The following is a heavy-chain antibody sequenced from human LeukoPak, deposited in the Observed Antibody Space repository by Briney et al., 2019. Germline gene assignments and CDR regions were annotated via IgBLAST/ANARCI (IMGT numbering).Heavy chain of an antibody. CDR2: ISAYNGHT. V-gene: IGHV1-18*01. CDR1: GYTFNSYG. D-gene: IGHD5-12*01. CDR3: ARSFSGYGDYYMDV. J-gene: IGHJ6*03. Sequence: ASVKVSCKASGYTFNSYGISWVRQAPGQGLEWMGWISAYNGHTNYAQKFQGRVTMTTDTSTSTAYMDLSRLRSDDTAVYYCARSFSGYGDYYMDVWGKGTTVTVSS.